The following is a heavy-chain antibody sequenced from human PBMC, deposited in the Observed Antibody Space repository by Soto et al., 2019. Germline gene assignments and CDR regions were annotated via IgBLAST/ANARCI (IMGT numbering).Heavy chain of an antibody. CDR1: GGTFRRYP. J-gene: IGHJ6*02. V-gene: IGHV1-69*01. CDR3: ARGGNSDYYYGMNV. D-gene: IGHD2-21*02. Sequence: QGQLVQAGGDVKKPGSSVKVSCKASGGTFRRYPISWVRQAPGQGLEWMGGIIPLFGTADSAQKFQGRVTLIADESTSTAYMELSSLRSEDTAVYYCARGGNSDYYYGMNVWGQGTTVTVSS. CDR2: IIPLFGTA.